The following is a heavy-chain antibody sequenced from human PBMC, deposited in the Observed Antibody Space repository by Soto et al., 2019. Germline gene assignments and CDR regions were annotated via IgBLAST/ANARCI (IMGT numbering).Heavy chain of an antibody. Sequence: PSETLSLTCTVSGSSINSSGYYGGWIRQPPGKGLEWIGSMFYGVSTYYNPSRKSRVTVSVDTSKNQFSLNLRSVTAADTAVYYCERIRSRHLVGYRGQGTRVTVSS. J-gene: IGHJ4*02. CDR3: ERIRSRHLVGY. CDR2: MFYGVST. CDR1: GSSINSSGYY. V-gene: IGHV4-39*01. D-gene: IGHD2-15*01.